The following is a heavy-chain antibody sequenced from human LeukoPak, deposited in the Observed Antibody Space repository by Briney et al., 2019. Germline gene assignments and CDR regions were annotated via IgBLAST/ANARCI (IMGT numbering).Heavy chain of an antibody. CDR1: GYTFTGYY. D-gene: IGHD2-15*01. CDR2: INPNSGGT. V-gene: IGHV1-2*02. Sequence: GASVKVSCKASGYTFTGYYMHWVRQAPGQGLEWMGWINPNSGGTNYAQKFQGRVTMTRDTSISPAYMELSRLRSDDRAVYYCARDWRMMYCSGGSCYGLDYWGQGTLVTVSS. CDR3: ARDWRMMYCSGGSCYGLDY. J-gene: IGHJ4*02.